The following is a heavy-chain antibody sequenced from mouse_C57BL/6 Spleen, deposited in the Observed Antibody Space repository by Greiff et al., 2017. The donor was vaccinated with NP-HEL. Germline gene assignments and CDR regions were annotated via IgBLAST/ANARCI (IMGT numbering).Heavy chain of an antibody. V-gene: IGHV7-3*01. J-gene: IGHJ2*01. Sequence: EVKLMESGGGLVQPGGSLSLSCAASGFTFTDYYMSWVRQPPGKALEWLGFIRNKANGYTTEYSASVKGRFTISRDNSQSILYLQMNALRAEDSATYYCARSNFYYFDYWGQGTTLTVSS. CDR3: ARSNFYYFDY. CDR1: GFTFTDYY. CDR2: IRNKANGYTT.